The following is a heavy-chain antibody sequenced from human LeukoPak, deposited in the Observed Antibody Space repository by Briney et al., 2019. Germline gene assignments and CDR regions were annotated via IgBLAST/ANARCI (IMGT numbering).Heavy chain of an antibody. CDR2: ISSIGSST. J-gene: IGHJ3*01. CDR3: ARDHHGIHSAFDV. V-gene: IGHV3-23*01. D-gene: IGHD1-14*01. Sequence: GESLRLSCVVSGFTFTSYAMSWVRQAPGKGLEWVSFISSIGSSTYYADSVKGRFTISRDNSKNTLYLQMSSLRAEDTAVYYCARDHHGIHSAFDVWGQGTMVTVS. CDR1: GFTFTSYA.